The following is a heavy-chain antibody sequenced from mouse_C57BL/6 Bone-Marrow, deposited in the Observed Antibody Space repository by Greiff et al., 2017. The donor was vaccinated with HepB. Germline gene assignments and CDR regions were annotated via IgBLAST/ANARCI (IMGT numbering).Heavy chain of an antibody. V-gene: IGHV14-4*01. CDR3: TTLFFSSPYYFDY. CDR2: IDPENGDT. D-gene: IGHD1-3*01. CDR1: GFNFKDDY. Sequence: EVQLQESGAELVRPGASVTLSCTASGFNFKDDYMHWVKQRPEQGLEWIGWIDPENGDTEYASKFQGKATITAATSSNTAYLQLSSLTSEDTAVYYCTTLFFSSPYYFDYWGQGTTLTVSS. J-gene: IGHJ2*01.